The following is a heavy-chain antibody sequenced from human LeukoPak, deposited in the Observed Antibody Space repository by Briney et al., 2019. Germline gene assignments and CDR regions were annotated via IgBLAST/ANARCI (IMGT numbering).Heavy chain of an antibody. V-gene: IGHV1-69*13. CDR3: ARGYCSSTSCYRLSWFDP. J-gene: IGHJ5*02. CDR1: GGTFSSYA. Sequence: GATVKVSCTASGGTFSSYAISWVRQAPGQGLEWMGGIIPIFGTANYAQKFQGRVTITADESTSTAYMELSSLRSEDTAVYYCARGYCSSTSCYRLSWFDPWGQGTLVTVSS. CDR2: IIPIFGTA. D-gene: IGHD2-2*02.